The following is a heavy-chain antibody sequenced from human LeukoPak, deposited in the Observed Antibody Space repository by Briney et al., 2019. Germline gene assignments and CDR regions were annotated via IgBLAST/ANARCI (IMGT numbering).Heavy chain of an antibody. J-gene: IGHJ4*02. CDR2: INSDGSNT. CDR3: ARGKYYYHAPDY. V-gene: IGHV3-74*01. Sequence: GGSLRLSCAASGFTFSNCWMHWVRQAPGKGLVWVSRINSDGSNTNYADSVKGRFTISRDNTKNTLYLQMNSQRAEDTAVYYCARGKYYYHAPDYWGQGTLVTVSP. D-gene: IGHD3-10*01. CDR1: GFTFSNCW.